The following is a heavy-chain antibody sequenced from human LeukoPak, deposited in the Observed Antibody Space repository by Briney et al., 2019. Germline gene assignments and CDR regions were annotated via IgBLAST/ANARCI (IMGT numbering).Heavy chain of an antibody. CDR2: ISSSSSSYI. J-gene: IGHJ4*02. Sequence: GGSLRLSCAASGFTFSSYSMNWVRQAPGKGLEWVSSISSSSSSYIYYADSVKGRFTISRDNAKNSLYLQMNSLRAEDTAVYYCAREAVAGNCDYWGQGTLVTVSS. CDR1: GFTFSSYS. CDR3: AREAVAGNCDY. V-gene: IGHV3-21*01. D-gene: IGHD6-19*01.